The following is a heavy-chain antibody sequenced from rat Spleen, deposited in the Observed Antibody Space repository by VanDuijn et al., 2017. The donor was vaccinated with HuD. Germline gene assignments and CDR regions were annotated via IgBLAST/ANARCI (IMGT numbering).Heavy chain of an antibody. CDR1: GFSFSDYG. CDR2: ISYDGGST. V-gene: IGHV5-20*01. CDR3: AKEGLFSGLDD. J-gene: IGHJ2*01. D-gene: IGHD1-1*01. Sequence: EVQLVESGRGLVQPGRSMKLSCAASGFSFSDYGMAWVFQAPTKGLEWVASISYDGGSTYYRDSVKGRFTISRDIAKSTLYLQMESLRSEDTATYYCAKEGLFSGLDDGGQGVMVTVSS.